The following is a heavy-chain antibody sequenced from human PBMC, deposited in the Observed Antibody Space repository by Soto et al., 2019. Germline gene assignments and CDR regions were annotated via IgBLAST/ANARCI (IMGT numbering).Heavy chain of an antibody. J-gene: IGHJ5*02. CDR1: GDSVTGHY. CDR3: ARYGSGSYYNVQRFDP. Sequence: SETLSLTCSFSGDSVTGHYLTWIRQSPEKGLEWIGYMHYTGFPHYNPSLKSRLTISVDRSKNHFTLQLTSVTVADTAVYYCARYGSGSYYNVQRFDPWGQGTLVTVSS. CDR2: MHYTGFP. V-gene: IGHV4-59*02. D-gene: IGHD3-10*01.